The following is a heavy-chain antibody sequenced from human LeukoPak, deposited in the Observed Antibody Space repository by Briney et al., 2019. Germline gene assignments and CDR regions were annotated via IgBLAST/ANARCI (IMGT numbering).Heavy chain of an antibody. V-gene: IGHV3-74*01. Sequence: GGSLRLSCAASGFTFSSYWMHWVRQAPGKGLVWVSRINTDGSSTSYADSVKGRFTISRDNAKNTLYLQMNSLRAEDSAVYYCARGPYCGGGTCYTLGAFDIWGQGTVASVSS. J-gene: IGHJ3*02. CDR2: INTDGSST. CDR1: GFTFSSYW. CDR3: ARGPYCGGGTCYTLGAFDI. D-gene: IGHD2-15*01.